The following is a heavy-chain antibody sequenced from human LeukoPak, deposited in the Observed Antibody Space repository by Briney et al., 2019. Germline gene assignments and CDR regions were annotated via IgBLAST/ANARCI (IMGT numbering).Heavy chain of an antibody. D-gene: IGHD3-10*01. Sequence: PGRSLRLSCAASGFTFSSYGMHWVRQAPGKGLEWVAVIWYDGSNKYYADSVKGRSTISRDNSKNTLYLQMNSLRAEDTAVYYCAGDVLYGPGSFKYGMGVWGQATTVTVSS. J-gene: IGHJ6*02. CDR2: IWYDGSNK. CDR1: GFTFSSYG. CDR3: AGDVLYGPGSFKYGMGV. V-gene: IGHV3-33*01.